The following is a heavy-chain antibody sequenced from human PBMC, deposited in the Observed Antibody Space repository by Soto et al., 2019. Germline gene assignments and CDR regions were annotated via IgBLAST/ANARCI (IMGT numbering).Heavy chain of an antibody. D-gene: IGHD1-26*01. CDR1: GYTFTIYY. CDR2: INPSGGST. J-gene: IGHJ4*02. CDR3: ARDHSGSSMAY. V-gene: IGHV1-46*01. Sequence: GASVKVSCKASGYTFTIYYMHGVLQSPGQGLEWMGIINPSGGSTSYAQKFQGRVTMTRDTSTSTVYMELSSLRSEDTAVYYCARDHSGSSMAYWGQGTLVTVSS.